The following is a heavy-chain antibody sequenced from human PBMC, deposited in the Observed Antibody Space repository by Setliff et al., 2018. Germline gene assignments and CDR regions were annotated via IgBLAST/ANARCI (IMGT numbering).Heavy chain of an antibody. CDR2: INSDGSST. CDR1: GFTFSNYE. J-gene: IGHJ6*03. Sequence: GGSLRLSCAASGFTFSNYEMNWVRQAPGKGLEWVSYINSDGSSTSYADSVKGRFTISRDNAKNTLYLQMNSLRAEDTAVYYCARDYGSGSYYNLYYYYYYYMDVWGKGTTVTVSS. CDR3: ARDYGSGSYYNLYYYYYYYMDV. V-gene: IGHV3-74*01. D-gene: IGHD3-10*01.